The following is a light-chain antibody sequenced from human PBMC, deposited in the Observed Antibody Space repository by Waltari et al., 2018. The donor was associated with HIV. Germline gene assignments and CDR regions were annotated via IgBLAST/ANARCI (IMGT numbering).Light chain of an antibody. CDR1: TSDMSSLNF. J-gene: IGLJ3*02. V-gene: IGLV2-14*01. CDR3: SSYSPRDSVV. Sequence: HSVLTQPASVSGSPGQSITISCSGPTSDMSSLNFVSWYQQSPGTAPKPLIFAVSSRPSGISARFSGSKAGDTASLTISALRTEDEADYFCSSYSPRDSVVFGGGTKVTVL. CDR2: AVS.